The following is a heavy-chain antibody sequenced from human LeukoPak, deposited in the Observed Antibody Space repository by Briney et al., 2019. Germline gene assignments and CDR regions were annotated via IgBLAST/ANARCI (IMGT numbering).Heavy chain of an antibody. D-gene: IGHD6-19*01. Sequence: PGGSLRLSCAASGFSFGAYAMSWVRQAPGKGLEWVSAIGSGSAGTHYADSVKGRFTIYRDDSKNTLYLHMNSLSAEDTAVYYCARPRLPVAGTRWFDPWGQGTLVTVSS. CDR2: IGSGSAGT. V-gene: IGHV3-23*01. CDR1: GFSFGAYA. J-gene: IGHJ5*02. CDR3: ARPRLPVAGTRWFDP.